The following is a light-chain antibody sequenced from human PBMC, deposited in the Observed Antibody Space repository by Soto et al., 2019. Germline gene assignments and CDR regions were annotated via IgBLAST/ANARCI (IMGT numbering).Light chain of an antibody. CDR2: GAS. Sequence: EIVLTQSPGTLALSPGERATLSCRASQSVSSSYLAWYQQKPGQAPRLLIYGASSRATGIPDRFSGSGSGTEFTLIIARLEPEDFAVYYCHQYGSSPRTFGHGTKVEIK. J-gene: IGKJ1*01. CDR1: QSVSSSY. V-gene: IGKV3-20*01. CDR3: HQYGSSPRT.